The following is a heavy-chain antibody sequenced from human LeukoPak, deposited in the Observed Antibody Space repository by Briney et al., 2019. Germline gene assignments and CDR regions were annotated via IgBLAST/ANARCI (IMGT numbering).Heavy chain of an antibody. D-gene: IGHD2-21*01. J-gene: IGHJ4*02. CDR2: ISSDGNTK. CDR3: ARERADAIGAFDS. Sequence: GRSLSLSCEASGFTFNSYSINWVRQAPGQGLEWVAVISSDGNTKHYGDSVRGRFTISRDNSKNTLWLQMSSLRAEDTALYYCARERADAIGAFDSWGQGTLVTVSS. CDR1: GFTFNSYS. V-gene: IGHV3-30*04.